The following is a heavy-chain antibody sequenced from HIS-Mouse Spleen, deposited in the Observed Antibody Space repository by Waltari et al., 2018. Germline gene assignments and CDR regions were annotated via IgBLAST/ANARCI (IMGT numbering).Heavy chain of an antibody. V-gene: IGHV3-30*18. J-gene: IGHJ4*02. Sequence: QVQLVESVGGVVQPGRFLRLSCAASGFTFSIYGMHWVRQAPGKGLEWVAVISYDGSNKYYADSVKGRFTISRDNSKNTLYLQMNSLRAEDTAVYYCAKDKHHAFDYWGQGTLVTVSS. CDR2: ISYDGSNK. CDR1: GFTFSIYG. CDR3: AKDKHHAFDY.